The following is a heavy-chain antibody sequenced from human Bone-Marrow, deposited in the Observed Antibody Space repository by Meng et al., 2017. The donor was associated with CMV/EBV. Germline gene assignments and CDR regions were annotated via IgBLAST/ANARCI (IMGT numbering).Heavy chain of an antibody. J-gene: IGHJ6*02. D-gene: IGHD7-27*01. CDR2: IKSKTDGGTT. CDR1: GFTFSNAW. Sequence: GESLKISCAASGFTFSNAWMSWVRQAPGKGLEWVGRIKSKTDGGTTDYAAPVKGRFTISRDDSKNTLYLQMNSLKTEDTAVYYCILGFATYGMDVWVQGTTVTVSS. V-gene: IGHV3-15*01. CDR3: ILGFATYGMDV.